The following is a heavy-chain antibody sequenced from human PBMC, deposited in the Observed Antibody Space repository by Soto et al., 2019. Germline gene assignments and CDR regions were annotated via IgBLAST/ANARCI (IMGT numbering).Heavy chain of an antibody. CDR2: IWYDGSNK. J-gene: IGHJ6*02. D-gene: IGHD2-15*01. Sequence: GGSLRLSCAASGFTFSSYGMHWVRQAPGKGLEWVAVIWYDGSNKYYADSVKGRFTISRDNSKNTLYLQMNSLRAEDTAVYYCARVSPYCSGGSCYSRTINYYYGMDVWGQGTTVTVSS. CDR3: ARVSPYCSGGSCYSRTINYYYGMDV. V-gene: IGHV3-33*01. CDR1: GFTFSSYG.